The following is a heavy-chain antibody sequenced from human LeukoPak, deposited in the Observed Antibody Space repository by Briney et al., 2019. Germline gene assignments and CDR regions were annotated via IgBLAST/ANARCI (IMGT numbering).Heavy chain of an antibody. J-gene: IGHJ5*02. CDR3: ARGAGYSYGYADGWFDP. D-gene: IGHD5-18*01. CDR1: GYTFTSYY. Sequence: ASVKVSCKASGYTFTSYYMHWVRQAPGQGLEWMGIINPSGGSTSYAQKFQGRVTMTRDMSTSTVYMELSSLRSEDTAVYYCARGAGYSYGYADGWFDPWGQGTLVTVSS. V-gene: IGHV1-46*01. CDR2: INPSGGST.